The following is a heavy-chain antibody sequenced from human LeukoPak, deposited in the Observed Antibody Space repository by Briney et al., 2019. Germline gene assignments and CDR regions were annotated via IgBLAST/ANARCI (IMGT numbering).Heavy chain of an antibody. CDR3: AATNYGDYVDY. J-gene: IGHJ4*02. V-gene: IGHV4-59*12. CDR2: IYYSGYT. CDR1: GGSISSYY. Sequence: SETLSLTCTVSGGSISSYYWSWIRQPPGKGLKWIGNIYYSGYTTYSPSLRSRVTISVDTSKNQFSLKLSSVTAADTAVYYCAATNYGDYVDYWGQGTLVTVSS. D-gene: IGHD4-17*01.